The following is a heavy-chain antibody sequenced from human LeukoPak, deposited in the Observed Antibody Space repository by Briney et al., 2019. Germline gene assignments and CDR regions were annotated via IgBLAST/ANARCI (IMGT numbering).Heavy chain of an antibody. V-gene: IGHV3-23*01. D-gene: IGHD4-17*01. CDR2: ISGSGSST. J-gene: IGHJ2*01. CDR1: GFTFSSYV. CDR3: AKGGTTVYWYFDL. Sequence: GGSLRLSCAASGFTFSSYVMSWVRQAPGKGLEWVSSISGSGSSTYYADSVKGRFTISGDNSKNTLYLQMNSLRAEDTALYYCAKGGTTVYWYFDLWGRGTPVTVSS.